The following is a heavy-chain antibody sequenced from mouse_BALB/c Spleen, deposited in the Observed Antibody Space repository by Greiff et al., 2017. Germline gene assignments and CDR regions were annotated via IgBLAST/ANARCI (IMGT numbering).Heavy chain of an antibody. J-gene: IGHJ1*01. D-gene: IGHD2-1*01. CDR3: ARDYGNYLYFDV. CDR1: GYSITSGYY. Sequence: EVQLQESGPGLVKPSQSLSLTCSVTGYSITSGYYWNWIRQFPGNKLEWMGYISYDGSNNYNPSLKNRISITRDTSKNQFFLKLNSVTTEDTATYYCARDYGNYLYFDVWGAGTTVTVSS. CDR2: ISYDGSN. V-gene: IGHV3-6*02.